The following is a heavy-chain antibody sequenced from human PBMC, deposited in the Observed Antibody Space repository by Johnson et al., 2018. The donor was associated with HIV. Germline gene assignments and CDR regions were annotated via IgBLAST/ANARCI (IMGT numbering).Heavy chain of an antibody. V-gene: IGHV3-7*01. J-gene: IGHJ3*02. CDR2: IKQDGSEK. CDR1: GFTFSSYW. D-gene: IGHD3-22*01. Sequence: VQLVESGGGVVQPGRSQRLSCAASGFTFSSYWMSWVRQAPGKGLEWVANIKQDGSEKYYVDSVKGRFTISRDNAKNTLYLQMNSLRAEDTAVYYCARDLTYYYDSSTYVRAFDIWGQGTMVTVSS. CDR3: ARDLTYYYDSSTYVRAFDI.